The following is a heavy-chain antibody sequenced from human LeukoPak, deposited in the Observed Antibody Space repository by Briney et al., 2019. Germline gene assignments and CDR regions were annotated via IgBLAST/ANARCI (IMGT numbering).Heavy chain of an antibody. CDR3: ARRVAIQVLSGRGLDYFDF. CDR2: ILYSGST. CDR1: TRSITSSSYC. V-gene: IGHV4-39*01. Sequence: PPQSMSLTCPVATRSITSSSYCCDWLRDSPGSGLDWSASILYSGSTYYNPTANRRVTISVDTSKNKFSLKLISMTAADTTIYYCARRVAIQVLSGRGLDYFDFWGRGTLVTVSS. D-gene: IGHD5-18*01. J-gene: IGHJ4*02.